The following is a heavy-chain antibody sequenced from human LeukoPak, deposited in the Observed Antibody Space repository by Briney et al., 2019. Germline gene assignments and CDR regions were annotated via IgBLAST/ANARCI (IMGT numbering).Heavy chain of an antibody. V-gene: IGHV1-18*01. Sequence: ASVKVSCKASGYTFTSYGISWVRQAPGQGLEWMGWISAYNGNTNYAQKLQGRVTMTTDTSTSTAYMELRSLRSDDTAVYYCARESGVSSSGPYYYYYMDVWGKGTTVTVSS. CDR2: ISAYNGNT. D-gene: IGHD6-6*01. J-gene: IGHJ6*03. CDR3: ARESGVSSSGPYYYYYMDV. CDR1: GYTFTSYG.